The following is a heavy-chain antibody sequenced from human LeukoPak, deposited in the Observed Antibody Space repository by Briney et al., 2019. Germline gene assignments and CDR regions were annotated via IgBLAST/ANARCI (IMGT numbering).Heavy chain of an antibody. J-gene: IGHJ4*02. CDR3: TKDLGTEYNIFDY. CDR2: VRYGGNIK. Sequence: GGSLRLSCAASEFTFSAYAMHWIRQAPGRGLEWVAFVRYGGNIKYYADSVKGRFTISRDNSKNTLYLQMNSLRPEDTAVYYCTKDLGTEYNIFDYWGEGTLVTVSS. V-gene: IGHV3-30*02. CDR1: EFTFSAYA. D-gene: IGHD3-9*01.